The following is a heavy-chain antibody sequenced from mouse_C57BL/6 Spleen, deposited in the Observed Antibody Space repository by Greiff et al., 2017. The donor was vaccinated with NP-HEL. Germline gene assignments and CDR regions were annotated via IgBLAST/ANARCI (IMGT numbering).Heavy chain of an antibody. J-gene: IGHJ3*01. D-gene: IGHD2-3*01. CDR2: ISDGGSYT. Sequence: EVQLVESGGGLVKPGGSLKLSCAASGFTFSSYAMSWVRQTPEKRLEWVATISDGGSYTYYPDNVKGRFTISRDNAKNNLYLQMSHLKSEDTAMYYCARGRGGYYVFPWFAYWGQGTLVTVSA. V-gene: IGHV5-4*01. CDR3: ARGRGGYYVFPWFAY. CDR1: GFTFSSYA.